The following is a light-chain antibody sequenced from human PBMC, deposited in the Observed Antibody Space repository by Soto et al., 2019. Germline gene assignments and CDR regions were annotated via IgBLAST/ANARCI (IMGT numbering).Light chain of an antibody. CDR3: QQFNSYPIT. CDR2: AAS. V-gene: IGKV1-9*01. J-gene: IGKJ5*01. CDR1: QDIAGY. Sequence: DIQLTQSPSSVSASVGDRVTITCRASQDIAGYLAWYQHKPGRAPELLIHAASSLQSGVPSRFSGSGSGTEFTLTISSLQPEDFATYYCQQFNSYPITFGQGTRLEIK.